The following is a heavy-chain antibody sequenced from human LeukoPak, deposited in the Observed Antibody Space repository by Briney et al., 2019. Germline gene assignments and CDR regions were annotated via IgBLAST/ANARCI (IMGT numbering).Heavy chain of an antibody. J-gene: IGHJ4*02. V-gene: IGHV4-59*08. CDR3: ARRRGSFGELDY. CDR1: GGSISSHY. Sequence: SEILSLTCTVSGGSISSHYWSWIRQPPGKGLEWIGYIYYLGSTDYNPSLESRVIISVDTSKNQFSLKLSSVTAADTAVYYCARRRGSFGELDYWGQGTLVTVSS. D-gene: IGHD3-10*01. CDR2: IYYLGST.